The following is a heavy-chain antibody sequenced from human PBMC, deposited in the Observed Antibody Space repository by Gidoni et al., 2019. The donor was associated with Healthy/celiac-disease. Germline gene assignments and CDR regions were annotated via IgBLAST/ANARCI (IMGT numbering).Heavy chain of an antibody. CDR1: GGSFSGYY. CDR3: ARGKVWRKAVDY. Sequence: QVQLQQWGAGLLKPSETLSLTCAVYGGSFSGYYWSWIRQPPGKGLEWIGEINHSGSTNYNPSLKSRVTISVDTSKNQFSLKLSSVTAADTAVYYCARGKVWRKAVDYWGQGTLVTVSS. J-gene: IGHJ4*02. CDR2: INHSGST. V-gene: IGHV4-34*01. D-gene: IGHD3-3*01.